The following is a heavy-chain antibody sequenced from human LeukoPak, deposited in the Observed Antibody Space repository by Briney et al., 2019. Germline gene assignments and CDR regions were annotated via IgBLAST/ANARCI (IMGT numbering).Heavy chain of an antibody. Sequence: SETLSLTCTVSYGSISTYYWSWIRQPPGKGLEWIGYIYYSGSTNYNPSLKSRVTISVDTSKSQVSLKLSSVTAADTAVYYCARGYITMVRGTGYYYMDVWGKGTTVTVS. V-gene: IGHV4-59*01. CDR1: YGSISTYY. J-gene: IGHJ6*03. CDR3: ARGYITMVRGTGYYYMDV. D-gene: IGHD3-10*01. CDR2: IYYSGST.